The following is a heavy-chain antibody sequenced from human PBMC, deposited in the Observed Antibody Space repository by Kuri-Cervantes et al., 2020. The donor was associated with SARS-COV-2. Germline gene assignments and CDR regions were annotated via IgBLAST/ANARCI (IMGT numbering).Heavy chain of an antibody. Sequence: GGSLRLSCAASGFIFSSHSMNWVRQAPGKGLEWVSYISSSSSTIYYADSVKGRFTISRDNAKNSLYLQMNNLRGEDMALYYCIKGGANAYMTFFEYWGQGTLVTVSS. V-gene: IGHV3-48*04. CDR1: GFIFSSHS. CDR3: IKGGANAYMTFFEY. CDR2: ISSSSSTI. J-gene: IGHJ4*02. D-gene: IGHD5-24*01.